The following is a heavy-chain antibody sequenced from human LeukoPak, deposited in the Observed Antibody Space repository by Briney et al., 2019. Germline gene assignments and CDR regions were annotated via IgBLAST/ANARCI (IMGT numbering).Heavy chain of an antibody. Sequence: SQTLSLTCTVSGGSISSGDYYWSWIRQPPGKGLEWIAYMYYSGSTYYNPSLKSRVTMSADTSKNQLSLKLSSVTDADTAVYYCARPYYYDSRIDPWGQGILVTVSS. CDR3: ARPYYYDSRIDP. CDR1: GGSISSGDYY. D-gene: IGHD3-22*01. V-gene: IGHV4-30-4*01. CDR2: MYYSGST. J-gene: IGHJ5*02.